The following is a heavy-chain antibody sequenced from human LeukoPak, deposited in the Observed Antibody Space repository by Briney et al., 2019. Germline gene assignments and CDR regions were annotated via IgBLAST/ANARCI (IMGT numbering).Heavy chain of an antibody. CDR3: ARGGAARPDY. Sequence: GGSLRLSCAASGFTFSIYNMNWVRQAPGKGLEWVSSISSSSSYIYYADSVKGRFTTSRDNAKNSVYLQMNSLKAEDTAVYYCARGGAARPDYWGQGTLVTVSS. CDR1: GFTFSIYN. V-gene: IGHV3-21*01. CDR2: ISSSSSYI. D-gene: IGHD6-6*01. J-gene: IGHJ4*02.